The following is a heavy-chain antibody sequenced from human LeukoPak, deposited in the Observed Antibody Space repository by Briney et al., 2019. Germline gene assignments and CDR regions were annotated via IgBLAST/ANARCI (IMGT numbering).Heavy chain of an antibody. V-gene: IGHV3-21*01. CDR2: ISGSSTYI. Sequence: GGSLRLSCAASGFTFSNYNMNWVRQAPGKGLEWVSSISGSSTYIYYGDSVKGRFTISRDNAKNSLYLQMNSLRAEDTAVYFCARESTSRWLDQGEPWGQGTLVTVSS. CDR3: ARESTSRWLDQGEP. CDR1: GFTFSNYN. J-gene: IGHJ5*02. D-gene: IGHD2-2*01.